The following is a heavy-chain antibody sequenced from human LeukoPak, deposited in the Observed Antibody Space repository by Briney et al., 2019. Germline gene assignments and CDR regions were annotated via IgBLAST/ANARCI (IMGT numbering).Heavy chain of an antibody. J-gene: IGHJ4*02. CDR3: AREGAYCVGDCYPDY. CDR2: IYYSGVT. CDR1: GGSIRRDGYY. V-gene: IGHV4-31*11. Sequence: KASQTLSLTCAVSGGSIRRDGYYWSWTRQHPGKGLEWIGYIYYSGVTYYNPSLKSRVTISVDTSTNQLSLKLSSVTAADSAVYYCAREGAYCVGDCYPDYWGRRTLVTVSS. D-gene: IGHD2-21*02.